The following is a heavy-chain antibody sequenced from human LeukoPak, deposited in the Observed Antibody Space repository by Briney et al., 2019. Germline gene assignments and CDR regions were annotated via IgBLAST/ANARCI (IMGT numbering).Heavy chain of an antibody. CDR2: ISAYNGNT. CDR3: ARQDVVRGVRPFYWFDP. Sequence: ASVKVSCKASGYTFTSYGISWVRQAPGQGLEWMGWISAYNGNTNYAQKFQGRVTMTRDTSTSTAYMELSSLTSDDTAVYYCARQDVVRGVRPFYWFDPWGQGTLVIVSS. D-gene: IGHD3-10*01. V-gene: IGHV1-18*01. CDR1: GYTFTSYG. J-gene: IGHJ5*02.